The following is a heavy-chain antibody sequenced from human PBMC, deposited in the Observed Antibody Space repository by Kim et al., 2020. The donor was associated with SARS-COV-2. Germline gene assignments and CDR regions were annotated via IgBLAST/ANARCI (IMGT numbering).Heavy chain of an antibody. CDR2: IYYSGST. Sequence: SETLSLTCTVSGGSISSSSYYWGWIRQPPGKGLEWIGSIYYSGSTYYNPSLKSRVTISVDTSKNQFSLKLSSVTAADTAVYYCAREPSTYYYDSSGYYY. J-gene: IGHJ6*01. CDR1: GGSISSSSYY. D-gene: IGHD3-22*01. V-gene: IGHV4-39*07. CDR3: AREPSTYYYDSSGYYY.